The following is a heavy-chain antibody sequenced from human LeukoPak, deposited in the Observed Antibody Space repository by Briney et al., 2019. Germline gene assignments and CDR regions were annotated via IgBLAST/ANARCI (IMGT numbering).Heavy chain of an antibody. D-gene: IGHD3-10*01. J-gene: IGHJ4*02. CDR3: ARAGYTFSDDFGSFFDY. CDR2: ISSSGSTI. V-gene: IGHV3-48*03. CDR1: GFTFSSYE. Sequence: GGSLRLSCAASGFTFSSYEMNWVRQAPGKGLEWVSYISSSGSTIYYADSVKGRFTISRDNAMNSLYLQMNSLRAEDTAVYYCARAGYTFSDDFGSFFDYWGQGTLVTVSS.